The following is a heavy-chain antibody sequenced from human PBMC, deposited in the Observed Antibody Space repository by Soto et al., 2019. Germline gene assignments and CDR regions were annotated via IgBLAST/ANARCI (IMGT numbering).Heavy chain of an antibody. CDR2: INPNSGGT. V-gene: IGHV1-2*02. CDR3: ARDLSGIAVVPAAIRSWFDP. Sequence: ASVKVSCKASGYTFTGYYMHWVRQAPGQGLEWMGWINPNSGGTNYAQKFQGRVTMTRDTSISTAYMELSRLRSDDTAVYYCARDLSGIAVVPAAIRSWFDPWGQGTLVTVSS. CDR1: GYTFTGYY. D-gene: IGHD2-2*02. J-gene: IGHJ5*02.